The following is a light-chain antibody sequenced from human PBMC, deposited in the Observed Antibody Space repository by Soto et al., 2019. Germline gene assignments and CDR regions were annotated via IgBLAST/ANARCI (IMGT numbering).Light chain of an antibody. CDR2: GAS. CDR1: QSVSSSY. V-gene: IGKV3-20*01. J-gene: IGKJ2*01. CDR3: QQYGGSPHT. Sequence: EIVLTQSPGTLSLSPGERATLSCRASQSVSSSYLAWYQQKPGQAPRLLIYGASRRATGIPDRFSGSESGTDVTLTISRLEPEDFAVYYCQQYGGSPHTFGQGTKLEI.